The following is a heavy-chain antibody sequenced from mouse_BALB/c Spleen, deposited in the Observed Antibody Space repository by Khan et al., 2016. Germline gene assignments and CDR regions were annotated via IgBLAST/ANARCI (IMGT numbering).Heavy chain of an antibody. D-gene: IGHD1-3*01. J-gene: IGHJ2*01. CDR3: ARLEDI. Sequence: QVQLKQSGPGLVAPSQSLSITCTVSGFSLTSYGVHWVRQPPGKGLEWLGVIWAGGSTNYTSALMSRLSIRQYNSKSQVFLQMSSLQTDDTAMYYWARLEDIWGQGTTLTVSS. CDR2: IWAGGST. CDR1: GFSLTSYG. V-gene: IGHV2-9*02.